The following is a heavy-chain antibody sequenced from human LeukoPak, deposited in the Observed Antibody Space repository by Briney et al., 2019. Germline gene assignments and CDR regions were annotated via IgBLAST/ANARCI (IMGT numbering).Heavy chain of an antibody. J-gene: IGHJ6*02. CDR3: AKALKGIVATITYYYYYGMDV. CDR1: GFTFDDYA. CDR2: ISGSGGST. V-gene: IGHV3-23*01. D-gene: IGHD5-12*01. Sequence: GRSLRLSCAASGFTFDDYAMHWVRQAPGKGLEWVSAISGSGGSTYYADSVKGRFTISRDNSKNTLYLQMNSLRAEDTAVYYCAKALKGIVATITYYYYYGMDVWGQGTTVTVSS.